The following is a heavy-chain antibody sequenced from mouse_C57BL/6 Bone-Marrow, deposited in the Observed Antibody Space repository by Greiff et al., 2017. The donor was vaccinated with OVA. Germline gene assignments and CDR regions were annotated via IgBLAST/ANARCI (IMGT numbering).Heavy chain of an antibody. Sequence: EVKVEESGGGLVKPGGSLKLSCAASGFTFSSYAMSWVRQTPEKRLEWVATISDGGSYTYYPDNVKGRFTISRDNAKNNLYLQMSHLKSEDTAMYYCAREGVYYDYDWFAYWGQGTLVTVSA. D-gene: IGHD2-4*01. CDR2: ISDGGSYT. V-gene: IGHV5-4*01. CDR3: AREGVYYDYDWFAY. CDR1: GFTFSSYA. J-gene: IGHJ3*01.